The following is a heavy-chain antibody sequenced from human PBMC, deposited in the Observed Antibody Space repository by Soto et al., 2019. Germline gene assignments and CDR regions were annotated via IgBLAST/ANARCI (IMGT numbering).Heavy chain of an antibody. V-gene: IGHV1-2*02. CDR2: INPNSGGT. Sequence: QVQLVQSGAEVKKPGASVKVSCKASGYTFTGYYMHWVRQAPGQGLEWMGWINPNSGGTNYAQKFQGRVTMTRDTSISTAYMELSRLRSDDTAVYYCATYCTNGVCPGAEYFQHWGQGTLVTVSS. J-gene: IGHJ1*01. D-gene: IGHD2-8*01. CDR1: GYTFTGYY. CDR3: ATYCTNGVCPGAEYFQH.